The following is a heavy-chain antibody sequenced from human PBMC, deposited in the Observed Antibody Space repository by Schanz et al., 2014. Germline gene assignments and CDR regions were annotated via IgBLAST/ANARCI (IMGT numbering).Heavy chain of an antibody. CDR2: IKKDGSEK. J-gene: IGHJ5*02. CDR3: ARGRVLES. Sequence: VRLVESGGGVVQPGGSLRLSCAASGFTFSDYYINWIRQAPGKGLEWVANIKKDGSEKYYVDSVKGRFTISRDNAKNSLFLQMNSLRPEDTAVYYCARGRVLESWGQGTLVTVSS. CDR1: GFTFSDYY. V-gene: IGHV3-7*01. D-gene: IGHD1-1*01.